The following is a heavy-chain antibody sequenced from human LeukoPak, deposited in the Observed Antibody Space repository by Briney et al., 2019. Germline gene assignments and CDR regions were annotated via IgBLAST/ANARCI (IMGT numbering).Heavy chain of an antibody. CDR1: GKTISDLS. Sequence: AAVKVSCKVSGKTISDLSIHWLRPPPGKGLEWLGGSDPEDGERIYAQMFQGRVTMTEDTSIDTAYMELSSLRSEDTAVYYCVTGFTTMAVDYFDYWGQGTLVTVSP. CDR2: SDPEDGER. D-gene: IGHD5-18*01. CDR3: VTGFTTMAVDYFDY. V-gene: IGHV1-24*01. J-gene: IGHJ4*02.